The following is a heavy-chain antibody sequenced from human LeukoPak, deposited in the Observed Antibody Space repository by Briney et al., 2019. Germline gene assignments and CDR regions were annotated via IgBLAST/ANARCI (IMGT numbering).Heavy chain of an antibody. D-gene: IGHD2/OR15-2a*01. V-gene: IGHV5-51*01. J-gene: IGHJ3*02. CDR1: GYSFTSYW. CDR2: IYPGDSDT. CDR3: ARGRRVTTFGAFDI. Sequence: GESLRISCNASGYSFTSYWIGWVRQMPGKGLEWMGIIYPGDSDTRYSPSFQGQVTISAGKSISTAYLQWSSLKASDTAMYYCARGRRVTTFGAFDIWGQGTMVTVSS.